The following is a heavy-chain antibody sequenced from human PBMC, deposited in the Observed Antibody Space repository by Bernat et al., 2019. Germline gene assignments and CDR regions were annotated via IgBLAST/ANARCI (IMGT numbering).Heavy chain of an antibody. J-gene: IGHJ6*02. CDR3: AKGNYDILTGYYSYYYYALDV. CDR1: GFTFSSNA. CDR2: ISGSGGST. D-gene: IGHD3-9*01. V-gene: IGHV3-23*01. Sequence: EVQLLESGGDLVQPGGSLRLSCVASGFTFSSNAMAWVRQAPGKGLEWLSAISGSGGSTYYANSVKGRFTISRDNSKNTLYLQMSGLGAEDTAVYYCAKGNYDILTGYYSYYYYALDVWGQGTTVTVSS.